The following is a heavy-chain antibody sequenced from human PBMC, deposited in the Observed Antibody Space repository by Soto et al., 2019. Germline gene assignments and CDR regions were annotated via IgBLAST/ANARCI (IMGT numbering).Heavy chain of an antibody. CDR1: GFTFSSNA. V-gene: IGHV3-23*01. D-gene: IGHD3-16*01. J-gene: IGHJ3*02. CDR3: ANDIKNTNTRGAFDM. Sequence: EVQLLESGGGLAQPGGSLRLSCAASGFTFSSNAMSWVRQAPGKGLEWVSVISGSGSSTYYADSVKGRFTISRDNSKNTLYLQMNSLRVEDTAAYYYANDIKNTNTRGAFDMWGQGTMVTVSS. CDR2: ISGSGSST.